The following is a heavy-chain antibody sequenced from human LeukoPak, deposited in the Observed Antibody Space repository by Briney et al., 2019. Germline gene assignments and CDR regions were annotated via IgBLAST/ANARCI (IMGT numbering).Heavy chain of an antibody. V-gene: IGHV4-34*01. J-gene: IGHJ4*02. CDR3: AGNIAARLDY. D-gene: IGHD6-6*01. CDR1: GGSFSGYY. CDR2: IDHSGST. Sequence: PSETLSLTCAVYGGSFSGYYWSWIRQPPGKGLEWIEEIDHSGSTNYNPSLKSRVTISVDTSKNQFSLKLSSVTAADTAVYYYAGNIAARLDYWGQGTLVTASS.